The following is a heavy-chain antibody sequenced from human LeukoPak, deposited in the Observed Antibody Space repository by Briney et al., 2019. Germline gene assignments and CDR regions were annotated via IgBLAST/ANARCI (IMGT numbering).Heavy chain of an antibody. CDR1: GYSFTSYW. CDR2: IYPGDSDT. D-gene: IGHD2-15*01. CDR3: ARHAPGYCSGGSCFSYYYYMDV. V-gene: IGHV5-51*01. J-gene: IGHJ6*03. Sequence: GESLKISCKGSGYSFTSYWIGWVRQMPGKGLEWMGIIYPGDSDTRYSPSFQGQVTISADKSISTAYLQWSSLKASDTAMYYCARHAPGYCSGGSCFSYYYYMDVWGKGTTVPVSS.